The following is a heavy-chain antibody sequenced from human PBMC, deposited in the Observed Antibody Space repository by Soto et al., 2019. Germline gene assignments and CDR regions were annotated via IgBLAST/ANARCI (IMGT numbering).Heavy chain of an antibody. CDR3: ARGVVRGVITSSNYYYYYYMDV. V-gene: IGHV3-33*01. D-gene: IGHD3-10*01. CDR2: IWYDGSNK. J-gene: IGHJ6*03. CDR1: GFTFSSYG. Sequence: GALRLSCAASGFTFSSYGMHWVRQAPGKGLEWVAVIWYDGSNKYYADSVKGRFTISRDNSKNTLYLQMNSLRAEDTAVYYCARGVVRGVITSSNYYYYYYMDVWGKGTTVTVSS.